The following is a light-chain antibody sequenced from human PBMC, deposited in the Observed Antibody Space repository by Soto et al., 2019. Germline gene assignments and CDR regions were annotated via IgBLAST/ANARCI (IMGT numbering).Light chain of an antibody. CDR2: DAS. V-gene: IGLV2-14*01. CDR3: SSYTSSGTYV. J-gene: IGLJ1*01. CDR1: SSDVGGYNY. Sequence: QSALAQPASVSGSPGQSITISCTGTSSDVGGYNYVSWYQQHPGKAPKVMIYDASNRPSGVSNRFSGSKSGNTASLTISGLQAKDEADYFCSSYTSSGTYVFGTGTKVTVL.